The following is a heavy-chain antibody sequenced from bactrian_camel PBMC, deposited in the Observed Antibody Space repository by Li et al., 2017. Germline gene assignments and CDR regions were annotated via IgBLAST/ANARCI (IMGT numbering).Heavy chain of an antibody. J-gene: IGHJ6*01. V-gene: IGHV3-2*01. D-gene: IGHD6*01. CDR3: AAVSFGTCTVRAGVDDFGS. Sequence: QLVESGGGLVHPGGSLRLSCAASGFTFSSHYMSWVRQAPGKGLEWVSRIYSNGAKTNYADSVKGRFIISQDNGKMYLQMNSLKAEDTAMYYCAAVSFGTCTVRAGVDDFGSWGQGTQVTVS. CDR1: GFTFSSHY. CDR2: IYSNGAKT.